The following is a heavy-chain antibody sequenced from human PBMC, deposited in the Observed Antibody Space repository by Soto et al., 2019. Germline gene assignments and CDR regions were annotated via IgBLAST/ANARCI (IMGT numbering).Heavy chain of an antibody. D-gene: IGHD2-15*01. Sequence: GGSLRLSCAASGFTFSSYSMNWVRQAPGKGLEWVSSISSSSSYIYYADSVKGRFTISRDNAKNSLYLQMNSLRAEDTAVYYCARGLGYCSGGSCYSPDYYYYGMDVWGQGTTVTVSS. CDR1: GFTFSSYS. CDR2: ISSSSSYI. CDR3: ARGLGYCSGGSCYSPDYYYYGMDV. V-gene: IGHV3-21*01. J-gene: IGHJ6*02.